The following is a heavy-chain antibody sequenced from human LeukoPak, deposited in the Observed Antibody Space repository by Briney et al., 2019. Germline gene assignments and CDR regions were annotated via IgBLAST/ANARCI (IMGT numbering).Heavy chain of an antibody. V-gene: IGHV1-18*01. J-gene: IGHJ4*02. Sequence: GSVKVSRKASGYNFSTYGISWVRQAPGQGLEWMGWISTYSGDTNYVQELQGRVTMTTDTSTSTAYMELRSLRSDDTAVYYCARRYTADFDYWGQGTLVIVSS. CDR1: GYNFSTYG. CDR3: ARRYTADFDY. D-gene: IGHD2-21*02. CDR2: ISTYSGDT.